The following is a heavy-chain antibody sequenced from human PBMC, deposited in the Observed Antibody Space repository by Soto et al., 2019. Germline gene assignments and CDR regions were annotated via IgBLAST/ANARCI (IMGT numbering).Heavy chain of an antibody. J-gene: IGHJ6*02. V-gene: IGHV3-53*01. D-gene: IGHD1-26*01. CDR3: ASRSGSYYAGYYYYGMDV. Sequence: EVQLVESGGGLIQPGGSLRLSCAASGFTVSSNYMSWVRQAPGKGLEWVSVIYIGGSTYYADSVKGRFTISRDNSKNTLYLQMNSLRAEDTAVYYGASRSGSYYAGYYYYGMDVWGQGTTVTVSS. CDR2: IYIGGST. CDR1: GFTVSSNY.